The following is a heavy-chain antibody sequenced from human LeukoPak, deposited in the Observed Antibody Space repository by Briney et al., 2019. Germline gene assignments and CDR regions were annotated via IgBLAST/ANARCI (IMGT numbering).Heavy chain of an antibody. V-gene: IGHV4-59*12. CDR1: GGSISNYY. D-gene: IGHD4-23*01. Sequence: PSETLSLTCTVSGGSISNYYCSWIRQPPGKGLEWIGYIYYSGSTNYNPSLKSRVTISVDTSKNQFSLKLSSVTAADTAVYYCARVLNDYGGNSRWYFDLWGRGTLVTVSS. CDR2: IYYSGST. CDR3: ARVLNDYGGNSRWYFDL. J-gene: IGHJ2*01.